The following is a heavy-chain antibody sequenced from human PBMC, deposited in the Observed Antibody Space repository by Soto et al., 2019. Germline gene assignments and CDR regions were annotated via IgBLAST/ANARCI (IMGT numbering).Heavy chain of an antibody. CDR1: GYTFTGYY. Sequence: GASVKVSCKASGYTFTGYYMHWVRQAPGQGLEWMGWINPNSGGTNYAQKFQGWVTMTRDTSISTAYMELSRLRSDDTAVYYCARGAYCTNGVCYTPNWFDPWGQGTLVTVSS. V-gene: IGHV1-2*04. CDR3: ARGAYCTNGVCYTPNWFDP. J-gene: IGHJ5*02. CDR2: INPNSGGT. D-gene: IGHD2-8*01.